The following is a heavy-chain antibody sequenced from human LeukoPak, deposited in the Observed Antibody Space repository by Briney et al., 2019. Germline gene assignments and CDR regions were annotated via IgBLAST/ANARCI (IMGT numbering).Heavy chain of an antibody. CDR2: IYHSGST. CDR3: AGYYYDSSGSRINAEYFQH. CDR1: GGSISSGGYS. D-gene: IGHD3-22*01. Sequence: PSQTLSLTCAVSGGSISSGGYSWSWIRQPPGKGLEWIGYIYHSGSTYYNPSLKSRVTISVDRSKNQFSLKLSSVTAADTAVYYCAGYYYDSSGSRINAEYFQHWGQGTLVTVSS. J-gene: IGHJ1*01. V-gene: IGHV4-30-2*01.